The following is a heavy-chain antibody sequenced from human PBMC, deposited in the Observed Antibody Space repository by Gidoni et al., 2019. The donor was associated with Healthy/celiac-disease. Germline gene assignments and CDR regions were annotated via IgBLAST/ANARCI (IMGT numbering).Heavy chain of an antibody. D-gene: IGHD3-3*01. V-gene: IGHV3-53*02. CDR1: GLTVSSNY. CDR2: IYSGGST. Sequence: EVQLVETGGGLIQPGGSLRLSCAASGLTVSSNYMSWVRQAPGKGLEWVSVIYSGGSTYYADSVNGRFTISRDNSKNTLYLQMNSLRAEDTAVYYCARDKYDFWSGPLDPWGQGTLVTVSS. CDR3: ARDKYDFWSGPLDP. J-gene: IGHJ5*02.